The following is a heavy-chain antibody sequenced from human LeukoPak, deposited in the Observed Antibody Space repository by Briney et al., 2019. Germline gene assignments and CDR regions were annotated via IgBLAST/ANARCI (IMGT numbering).Heavy chain of an antibody. D-gene: IGHD4-17*01. CDR2: ISYDGSNK. CDR3: ARDGQDYGDYFWYFDY. CDR1: GFTVSSIH. V-gene: IGHV3-30-3*01. Sequence: GGSLRLSCAASGFTVSSIHMVWVRQAPGKGLEWVAVISYDGSNKYYADSVKGRFTISRDNSKNTLYLQMNSLRAEDTAVYYCARDGQDYGDYFWYFDYWGQGTLVTVSS. J-gene: IGHJ4*02.